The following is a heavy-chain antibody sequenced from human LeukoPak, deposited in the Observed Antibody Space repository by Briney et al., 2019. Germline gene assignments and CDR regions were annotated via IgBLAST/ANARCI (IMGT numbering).Heavy chain of an antibody. Sequence: GGSLRLSCAASGFTFSSYGMHWVRQAPGKGLEWVGVISYDGSNKYYADSVKGRFTISRDNSKNTLYLQMNSLRAEDTAVYYCAKGEMGALWGQGTLVTVSS. CDR2: ISYDGSNK. J-gene: IGHJ4*02. V-gene: IGHV3-30*18. CDR1: GFTFSSYG. CDR3: AKGEMGAL. D-gene: IGHD5-24*01.